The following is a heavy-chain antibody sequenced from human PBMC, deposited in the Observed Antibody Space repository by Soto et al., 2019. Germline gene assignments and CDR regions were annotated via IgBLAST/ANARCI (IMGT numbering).Heavy chain of an antibody. CDR1: GFTFGDYW. Sequence: EVQLVESGGGLVQPGGSLRLSCTVSGFTFGDYWMTWVRQAPGKGLEWVANMNQDGSEKYYVDSVQGRFAISRDKAKNSLYLQMHSLSAEDTAVYYCASQRVSYAMDVWGQGTTVTVSS. J-gene: IGHJ6*02. CDR2: MNQDGSEK. CDR3: ASQRVSYAMDV. V-gene: IGHV3-7*05. D-gene: IGHD1-1*01.